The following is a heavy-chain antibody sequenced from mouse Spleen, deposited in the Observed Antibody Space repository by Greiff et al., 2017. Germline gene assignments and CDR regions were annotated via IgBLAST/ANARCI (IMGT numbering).Heavy chain of an antibody. V-gene: IGHV3-6*01. CDR1: GYSITSGYY. Sequence: EVKLMESGPGLVKPSQSLSLTCSVTGYSITSGYYWNWIRQFPGNKLEWMGYISYDGSNNYNPSLKNRISITRDTSKNQFFLKLNSVTTEDTATYYCARVYGDYDEAEGFAYWGQGTLVTVSA. J-gene: IGHJ3*01. CDR3: ARVYGDYDEAEGFAY. D-gene: IGHD2-4*01. CDR2: ISYDGSN.